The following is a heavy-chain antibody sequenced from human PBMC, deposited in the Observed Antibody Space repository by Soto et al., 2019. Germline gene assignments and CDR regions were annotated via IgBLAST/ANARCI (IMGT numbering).Heavy chain of an antibody. CDR2: IYPGDSDT. CDR1: GYSFTSYW. Sequence: GESLKISCKGSGYSFTSYWIGWVRQMPGKGLEWMGIIYPGDSDTRYSPSFQGQVTISADKSISTAYLKWSSLKASDTTMYYCARPGITMVRGVHYGMDVWGQGTTVTVSS. J-gene: IGHJ6*02. D-gene: IGHD3-10*01. V-gene: IGHV5-51*01. CDR3: ARPGITMVRGVHYGMDV.